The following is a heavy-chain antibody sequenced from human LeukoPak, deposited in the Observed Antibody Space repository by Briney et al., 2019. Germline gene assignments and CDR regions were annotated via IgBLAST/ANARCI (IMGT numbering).Heavy chain of an antibody. CDR3: VTTMAGNKYYFDY. Sequence: GGSLRLSCAASGFTFSSYAMSWVRQAPGKGLEWVSGISGSGGSTYYADSVKGRFTISRDNSKNTLYLQMNSLRAEDTAVYYCVTTMAGNKYYFDYWGQGTLVTVSS. D-gene: IGHD6-19*01. V-gene: IGHV3-23*01. CDR2: ISGSGGST. CDR1: GFTFSSYA. J-gene: IGHJ4*02.